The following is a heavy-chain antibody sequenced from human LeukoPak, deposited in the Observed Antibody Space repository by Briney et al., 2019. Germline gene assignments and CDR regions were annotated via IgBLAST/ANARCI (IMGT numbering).Heavy chain of an antibody. D-gene: IGHD1-7*01. V-gene: IGHV3-7*03. CDR2: IKQDGSER. Sequence: GGSLRLSCAASGFTFSTSWRSWVRQPPGKGREWVANIKQDGSERYYVDSTKGRFTISRDNAKNSLYMKMSSLRAEDTAVYYCARVSRWELNHNPHSWGPGTLVTVSS. J-gene: IGHJ4*02. CDR1: GFTFSTSW. CDR3: ARVSRWELNHNPHS.